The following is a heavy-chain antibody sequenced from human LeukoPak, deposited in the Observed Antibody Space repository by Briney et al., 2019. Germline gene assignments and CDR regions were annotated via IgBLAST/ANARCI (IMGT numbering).Heavy chain of an antibody. CDR2: IYYSGST. CDR3: ARDAAAEDYYYYGMDV. D-gene: IGHD6-13*01. J-gene: IGHJ6*02. V-gene: IGHV4-31*03. Sequence: SETLSLTCTVSGGSISSGGYYWSWIRQHPGKGLEWIGYIYYSGSTYYNPSLKSRVTISVDTSKNQFSLKLSSVTAADTAVYYCARDAAAEDYYYYGMDVWGQGTTVTVSS. CDR1: GGSISSGGYY.